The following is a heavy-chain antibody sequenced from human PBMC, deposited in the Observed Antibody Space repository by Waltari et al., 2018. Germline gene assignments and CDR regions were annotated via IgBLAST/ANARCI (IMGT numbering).Heavy chain of an antibody. J-gene: IGHJ4*02. V-gene: IGHV5-51*03. CDR1: GYSFTNYC. Sequence: EVQLVQSGAEVKKPGESLKISCKGSGYSFTNYCIGWVRQMPGKGLEWMGLIYPDDSDTRYSPSFQGQVTISADKSISTAYLQWSSLKASDTAMYYCASSYYYDSSGYYSLDYWGQGTLVTVSS. CDR2: IYPDDSDT. D-gene: IGHD3-22*01. CDR3: ASSYYYDSSGYYSLDY.